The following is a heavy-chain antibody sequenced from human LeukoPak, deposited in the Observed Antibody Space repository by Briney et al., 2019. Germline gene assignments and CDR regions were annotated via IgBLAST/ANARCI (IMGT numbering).Heavy chain of an antibody. CDR3: ATEDGRYSSGWYPY. Sequence: VKVSCKASGGTFSSYAISWVRQAPGQGLEWMGGIIPIFGTANYAQKFQGRVTITADESTSTAYMELSSLRSEDTAVYYCATEDGRYSSGWYPYWGQGTLVTVSS. CDR1: GGTFSSYA. D-gene: IGHD6-19*01. J-gene: IGHJ4*02. CDR2: IIPIFGTA. V-gene: IGHV1-69*13.